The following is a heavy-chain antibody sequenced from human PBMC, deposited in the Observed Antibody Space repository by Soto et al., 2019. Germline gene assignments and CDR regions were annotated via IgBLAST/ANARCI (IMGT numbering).Heavy chain of an antibody. CDR1: GYTFTSYD. D-gene: IGHD6-13*01. CDR2: MNPNSGNT. Sequence: ASVKVSCKASGYTFTSYDINWVRQATGQGLEWMGWMNPNSGNTGYAQKFQGRVTMTRNTSISTAYMELSSLRSEDTAVYYFARGLSGIAAAQVYYYYYMDVWGKGTTVTVSS. CDR3: ARGLSGIAAAQVYYYYYMDV. V-gene: IGHV1-8*01. J-gene: IGHJ6*03.